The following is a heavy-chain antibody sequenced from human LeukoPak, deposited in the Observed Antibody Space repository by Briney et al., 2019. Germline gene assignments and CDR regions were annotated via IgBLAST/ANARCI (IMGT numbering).Heavy chain of an antibody. CDR1: GFTFSSYG. D-gene: IGHD3-10*01. Sequence: PGRSLRLSCAASGFTFSSYGMHWVRQAPGKGLEWVAVISYDGSNKYYADSVKGRFTISRDNSKNTLYLQMNSLRAEDTAVYYCARDIGRFGINAFDIWGQGTMVTVSS. J-gene: IGHJ3*02. CDR2: ISYDGSNK. CDR3: ARDIGRFGINAFDI. V-gene: IGHV3-30*03.